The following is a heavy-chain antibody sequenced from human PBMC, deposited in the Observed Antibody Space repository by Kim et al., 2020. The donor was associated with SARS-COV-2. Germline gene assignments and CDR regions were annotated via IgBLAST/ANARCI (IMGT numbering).Heavy chain of an antibody. Sequence: YNPSLMTRGTISVDTLKNQFSLNLSSVTAADKAVYYCAGTRGTYDPLFDYWGQGTMVTVSS. V-gene: IGHV4-59*01. J-gene: IGHJ4*02. D-gene: IGHD1-7*01. CDR3: AGTRGTYDPLFDY.